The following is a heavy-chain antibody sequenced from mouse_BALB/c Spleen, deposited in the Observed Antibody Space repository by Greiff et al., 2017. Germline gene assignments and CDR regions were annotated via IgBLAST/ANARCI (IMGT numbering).Heavy chain of an antibody. CDR2: ISNGGGST. D-gene: IGHD4-1*01. CDR1: GFTFSSYT. J-gene: IGHJ2*01. CDR3: ARRWDGYFDY. V-gene: IGHV5-12-2*01. Sequence: EVKLMESGGGLVQPGGSLKLSCAASGFTFSSYTMSWVRQTPEKRLEWVAYISNGGGSTYYPDTVKGRFTISRDNAKNTLYLQMSSLKSEDTAMYYCARRWDGYFDYWGQGTTLTVSS.